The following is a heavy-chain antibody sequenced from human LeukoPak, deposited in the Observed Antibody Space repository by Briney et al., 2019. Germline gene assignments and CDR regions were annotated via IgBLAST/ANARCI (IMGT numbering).Heavy chain of an antibody. J-gene: IGHJ3*02. CDR2: ISSSSSYI. V-gene: IGHV3-21*01. CDR1: GFTFSSYS. CDR3: ASLMVRGIPFVDI. Sequence: GGSLRLSCAASGFTFSSYSMNWVRQAPGKGLEWVSSISSSSSYIYYADSVKGRFTISRDNAKNSLYLQMNSLRAEDTAVYYCASLMVRGIPFVDIWGQGTMVTVSS. D-gene: IGHD3-10*01.